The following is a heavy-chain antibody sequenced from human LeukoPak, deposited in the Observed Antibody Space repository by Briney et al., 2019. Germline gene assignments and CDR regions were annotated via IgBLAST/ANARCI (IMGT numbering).Heavy chain of an antibody. V-gene: IGHV1-8*01. CDR1: GYTFTSYD. J-gene: IGHJ1*01. Sequence: GASVKVSCKASGYTFTSYDINWVRQATGQGLEWMGWMNPNSGNTGYAQKFQGRVTMTRSTSISPANMELSSERSEDTAVYYCARGWGSDSSGYYFDFQHWGQGTLVTVSS. CDR3: ARGWGSDSSGYYFDFQH. D-gene: IGHD3-22*01. CDR2: MNPNSGNT.